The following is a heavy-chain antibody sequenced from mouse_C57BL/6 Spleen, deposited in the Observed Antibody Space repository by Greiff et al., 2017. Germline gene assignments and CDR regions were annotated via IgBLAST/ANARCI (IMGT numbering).Heavy chain of an antibody. CDR2: INPSNGGT. CDR3: ARNGNYVLCAMDY. CDR1: GYTFTSYW. Sequence: QVQLQQSGTELVKPGASVKLSCKASGYTFTSYWMHWVKQRPGQGLEWIGNINPSNGGTNYNQKFKGKATLTVDKSSSTAYMQLSSLTSEDSAVYYCARNGNYVLCAMDYWGQGTSVTVSS. J-gene: IGHJ4*01. V-gene: IGHV1-53*01. D-gene: IGHD2-1*01.